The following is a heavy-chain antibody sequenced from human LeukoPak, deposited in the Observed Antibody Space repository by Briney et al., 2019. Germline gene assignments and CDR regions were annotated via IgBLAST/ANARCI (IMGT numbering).Heavy chain of an antibody. J-gene: IGHJ4*02. CDR3: ARAGRMTTVTTLSY. CDR1: GGSFSGYY. V-gene: IGHV4-34*01. Sequence: SETLSLTCAVYGGSFSGYYWSWIRQPPGKGLEWIGEINHSGSTNYNPSLKSRVTISVDTSKNQFSLKLSSVTAADTAAYYCARAGRMTTVTTLSYWGQGTLVTVSS. CDR2: INHSGST. D-gene: IGHD4-17*01.